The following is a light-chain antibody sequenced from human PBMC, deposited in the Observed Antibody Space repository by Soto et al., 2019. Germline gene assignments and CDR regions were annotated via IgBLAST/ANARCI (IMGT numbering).Light chain of an antibody. V-gene: IGKV1-5*01. CDR1: QSISSW. J-gene: IGKJ1*01. Sequence: ASQSISSWLAWYQQKPGKAPKLLIYDASTLQSGVPSRFSCTGSGPEFTFTISRLQPEDSPTHSSRLHTTLLRTFAQGTKLDIK. CDR3: RLHTTLLRT. CDR2: DAS.